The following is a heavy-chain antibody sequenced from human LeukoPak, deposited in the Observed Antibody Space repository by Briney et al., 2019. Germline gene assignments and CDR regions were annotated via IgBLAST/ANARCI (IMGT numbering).Heavy chain of an antibody. Sequence: GESLQISCQGSGSSFTSYWIGWARQLPGKGLEWMGIIYPGDSDTRYSPSFQGQVTISADKSISTAYLQWSSLKASDTAMYYCARAPTTVTAAAFDIWGQGTMVTVSS. CDR2: IYPGDSDT. D-gene: IGHD4-17*01. CDR3: ARAPTTVTAAAFDI. V-gene: IGHV5-51*01. J-gene: IGHJ3*02. CDR1: GSSFTSYW.